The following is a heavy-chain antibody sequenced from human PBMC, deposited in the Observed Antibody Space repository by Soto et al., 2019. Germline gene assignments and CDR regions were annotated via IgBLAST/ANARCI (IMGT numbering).Heavy chain of an antibody. V-gene: IGHV1-69*04. D-gene: IGHD3-9*01. Sequence: SVKVSCKASRGTFSSYTISWLRQAPGQRLEWMGRIIPILGIANYAQKFQGRVTITADKSTSTAYMELSSLRSEDTAVYYCARDLSYYDILTGPYYYYYCMGVWGKGTTVTGSS. CDR2: IIPILGIA. CDR1: RGTFSSYT. J-gene: IGHJ6*03. CDR3: ARDLSYYDILTGPYYYYYCMGV.